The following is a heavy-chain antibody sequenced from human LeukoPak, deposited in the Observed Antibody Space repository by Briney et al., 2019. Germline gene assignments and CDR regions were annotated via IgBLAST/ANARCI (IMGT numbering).Heavy chain of an antibody. CDR1: GFTFSSYA. CDR2: ISYDGSNK. Sequence: GGSLRLSCAASGFTFSSYAMHWVRQAPGKGLEWVAVISYDGSNKYYADSVKGRFTISRDNSKNTLYLQMNSLRAEDTAVYYCARDAPGGYGSGSYWIGSFFDYWGQGTLVTVSS. J-gene: IGHJ4*02. CDR3: ARDAPGGYGSGSYWIGSFFDY. D-gene: IGHD3-10*01. V-gene: IGHV3-30-3*01.